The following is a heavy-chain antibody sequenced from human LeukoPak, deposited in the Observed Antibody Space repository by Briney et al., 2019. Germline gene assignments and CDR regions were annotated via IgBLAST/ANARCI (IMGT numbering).Heavy chain of an antibody. CDR3: TRDIGSRYFDL. J-gene: IGHJ2*01. D-gene: IGHD2-15*01. CDR1: GFTFSNYG. Sequence: YPGGSLRLSCAASGFTFSNYGMHWVRQAPGKGLEWVAVIWHDGRNKYYADSVKGRFTISRDNSKNTMYLQMNSLRAEDTAVYYCTRDIGSRYFDLWGRGTLVTVSP. V-gene: IGHV3-33*01. CDR2: IWHDGRNK.